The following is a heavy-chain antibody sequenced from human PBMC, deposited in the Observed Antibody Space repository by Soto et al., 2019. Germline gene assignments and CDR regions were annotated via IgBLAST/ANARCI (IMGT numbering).Heavy chain of an antibody. Sequence: GGSLRLPCAVAGFNISDWWMNWVRQVPGKGLVWVSRINPDGSIVDYADSVKGRFTVSRDNAKDTLYLQMDSLRAEDTGVYYCISLAFSWGRGTLVTVSS. J-gene: IGHJ4*02. CDR1: GFNISDWW. CDR3: ISLAFS. CDR2: INPDGSIV. V-gene: IGHV3-74*01. D-gene: IGHD3-3*02.